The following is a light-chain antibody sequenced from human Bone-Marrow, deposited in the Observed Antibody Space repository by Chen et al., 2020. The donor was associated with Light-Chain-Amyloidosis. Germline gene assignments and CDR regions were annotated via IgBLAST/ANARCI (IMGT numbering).Light chain of an antibody. CDR1: SSDIGNYNL. CDR2: EGS. V-gene: IGLV2-23*01. Sequence: QSALTQPASVSGSPGQSITISCTGTSSDIGNYNLVSWYQQHPSKVPKLIVFEGSQRPSGVSTRFSGSKSGNTASLTISGLQADDEADYYCCSYADGSTYVFGTGTKVTVL. CDR3: CSYADGSTYV. J-gene: IGLJ1*01.